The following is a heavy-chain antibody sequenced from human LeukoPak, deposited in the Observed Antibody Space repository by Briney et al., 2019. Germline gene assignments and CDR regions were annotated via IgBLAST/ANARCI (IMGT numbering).Heavy chain of an antibody. V-gene: IGHV3-23*01. D-gene: IGHD3-3*01. CDR1: GFTFSSYA. Sequence: GSLRLSCAASGFTFSSYAMSWVRQAPGKGLEWVSAISGSGGSTYYADSVKGRFTISRDNSKNTLYLQMNSLRAEDTAVYYCARPVWSGYYYYYMDVWGKGTTVTVSS. J-gene: IGHJ6*03. CDR2: ISGSGGST. CDR3: ARPVWSGYYYYYMDV.